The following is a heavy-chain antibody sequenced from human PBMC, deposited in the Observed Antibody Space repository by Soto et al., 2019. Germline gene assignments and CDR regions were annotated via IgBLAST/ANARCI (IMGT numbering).Heavy chain of an antibody. J-gene: IGHJ4*02. V-gene: IGHV1-3*01. CDR2: INAGNGNT. CDR3: ARDSELRFLEWPYFDY. Sequence: ASVKVSCKASGYTFTSYAMHWVRQAPGQRLEWMGWINAGNGNTKYSQKLQGRVTITRDTSASTAYMELSSLRSEDTAVYYCARDSELRFLEWPYFDYWGQGTLVTVSS. D-gene: IGHD3-3*01. CDR1: GYTFTSYA.